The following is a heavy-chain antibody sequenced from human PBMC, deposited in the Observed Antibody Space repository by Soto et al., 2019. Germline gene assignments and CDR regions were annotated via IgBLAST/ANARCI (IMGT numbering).Heavy chain of an antibody. CDR3: AKGREVTVTTFAPIDY. CDR2: ISGSGGST. CDR1: GFTFSSYA. V-gene: IGHV3-23*01. Sequence: VGSLRLSCAASGFTFSSYAMSWVRQAPGKGLEWVSAISGSGGSTYYADSVKGRFTISRDNSKNTLYLQMNSLRAEDTAVYYCAKGREVTVTTFAPIDYWGQGTLVTVSS. D-gene: IGHD4-4*01. J-gene: IGHJ4*02.